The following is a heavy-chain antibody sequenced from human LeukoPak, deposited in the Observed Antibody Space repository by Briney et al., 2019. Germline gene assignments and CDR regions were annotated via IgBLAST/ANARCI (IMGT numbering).Heavy chain of an antibody. CDR2: IRSKAYGGTT. J-gene: IGHJ6*03. Sequence: GGSLRLSCTASGFTFGDYAMSWVRQAPGKGLEWVAFIRSKAYGGTTEYAASVKGRFTISRDDSKSIAYLQMNSLKTEDTAVYYCTRVPYYYDSSGYSYYYYYYMDVWGKGTTVTVSS. CDR3: TRVPYYYDSSGYSYYYYYYMDV. D-gene: IGHD3-22*01. V-gene: IGHV3-49*04. CDR1: GFTFGDYA.